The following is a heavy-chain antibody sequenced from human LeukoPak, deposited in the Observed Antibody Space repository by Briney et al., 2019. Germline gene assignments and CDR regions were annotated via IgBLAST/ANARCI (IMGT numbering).Heavy chain of an antibody. CDR3: AKVRTGHSYGFHY. J-gene: IGHJ4*02. D-gene: IGHD5-18*01. CDR1: GFTFSSYA. V-gene: IGHV3-23*01. CDR2: ISGSGGST. Sequence: PGGSLRLSCAASGFTFSSYAMSWVRQAPGKGLEWVSAISGSGGSTYYAASVKGRFTISRDNSKNTLYLQMNSLRAEDTAVYYCAKVRTGHSYGFHYWGQGTVVSVSS.